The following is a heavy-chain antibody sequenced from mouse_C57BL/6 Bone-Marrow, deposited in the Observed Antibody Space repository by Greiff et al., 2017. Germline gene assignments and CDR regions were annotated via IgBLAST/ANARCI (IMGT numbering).Heavy chain of an antibody. CDR1: GYTFTSYW. CDR2: IHPNSGST. V-gene: IGHV1-64*01. Sequence: QVQLQQSGAELVKPGASVKLSCKASGYTFTSYWMHWVKQRPGQGLEWIGMIHPNSGSTNYNEKFKSKATLTVEKSSSTAYMQLSSLTSEDSAVYYCARNPFGAMDYWGQGTSVTVSS. D-gene: IGHD3-1*01. J-gene: IGHJ4*01. CDR3: ARNPFGAMDY.